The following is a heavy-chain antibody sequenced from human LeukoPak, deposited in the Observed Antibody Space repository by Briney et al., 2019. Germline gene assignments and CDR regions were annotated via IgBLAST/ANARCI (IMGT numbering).Heavy chain of an antibody. J-gene: IGHJ6*03. CDR2: IYYSGST. D-gene: IGHD6-13*01. CDR3: ARCRRYSSSWYAEPKGPYYYMDV. CDR1: GGSISSSSYY. V-gene: IGHV4-39*07. Sequence: TPSETLSLTCTVSGGSISSSSYYWGWIRQPPGKGLEWIGSIYYSGSTYYNPSLKSRVTISVDTSKNQFSLKLSSVTAADTAVYYCARCRRYSSSWYAEPKGPYYYMDVWGKGTTVTVSS.